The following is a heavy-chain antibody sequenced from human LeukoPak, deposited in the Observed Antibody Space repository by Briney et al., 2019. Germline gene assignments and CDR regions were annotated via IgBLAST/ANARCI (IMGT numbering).Heavy chain of an antibody. D-gene: IGHD3-3*01. CDR1: GFTFDDYA. V-gene: IGHV3-9*01. J-gene: IGHJ4*02. CDR2: ISWSSGSI. CDR3: TKDTQIGTYYDFWSGYYTGIDY. Sequence: GGSLRLSCVASGFTFDDYAMHWVRQAPGKGLEWVSGISWSSGSIGYADSVRGRFTISRDNAKNSLYLQMNSLRAEDTALYYCTKDTQIGTYYDFWSGYYTGIDYWGQGTLVTVSS.